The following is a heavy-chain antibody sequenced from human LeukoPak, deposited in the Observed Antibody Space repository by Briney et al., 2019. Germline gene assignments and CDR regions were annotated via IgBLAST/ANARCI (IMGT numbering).Heavy chain of an antibody. CDR3: ARDGPYGDYDHFYHYMDV. V-gene: IGHV4-4*07. J-gene: IGHJ6*03. D-gene: IGHD4-17*01. CDR1: GGSLWSFY. CDR2: LYNNGST. Sequence: SETLSLTCTVSGGSLWSFYWSWVRQPAGKGLEWIGRLYNNGSTNYSPSLKSRVIMSFDPSKNQFSLKLSSVTAADTAMYYCARDGPYGDYDHFYHYMDVWGKGTTITVSS.